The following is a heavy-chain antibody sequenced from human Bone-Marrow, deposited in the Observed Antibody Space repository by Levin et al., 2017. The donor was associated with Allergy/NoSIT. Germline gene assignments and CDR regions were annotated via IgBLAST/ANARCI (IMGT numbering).Heavy chain of an antibody. D-gene: IGHD4-17*01. J-gene: IGHJ4*02. CDR1: GFTFSTYA. Sequence: GGSLRLSCVGSGFTFSTYAMSWVRQAPGKGLEWVSTISGSGGRTYYADFVKGRFTISRDNSKKTLFLQMNSLRAEDTAVYYCAKAQGTTVTTLSFDSWGQGTLVTVSS. V-gene: IGHV3-23*01. CDR3: AKAQGTTVTTLSFDS. CDR2: ISGSGGRT.